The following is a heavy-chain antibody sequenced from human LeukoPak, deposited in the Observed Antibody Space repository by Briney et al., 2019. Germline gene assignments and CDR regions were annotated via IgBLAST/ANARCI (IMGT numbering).Heavy chain of an antibody. CDR3: ARDFVVVVVAATPAY. CDR1: GFTFSSYG. J-gene: IGHJ4*02. V-gene: IGHV3-23*01. D-gene: IGHD2-15*01. Sequence: TGGSLRLSCAASGFTFSSYGMSWVRQAPGKGLEWVSAISGSGRSTYYADSVKGRFTISRDNAKNTLYLQMNSLRAEDTAVYYCARDFVVVVVAATPAYWGQGTLVTVSS. CDR2: ISGSGRST.